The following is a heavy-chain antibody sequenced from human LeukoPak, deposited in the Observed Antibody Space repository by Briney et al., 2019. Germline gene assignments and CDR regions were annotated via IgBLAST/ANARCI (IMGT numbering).Heavy chain of an antibody. V-gene: IGHV3-21*01. D-gene: IGHD3-10*01. CDR3: ARVELNYYGSGSYPHY. CDR2: ISSSSSYI. J-gene: IGHJ4*02. CDR1: GFTFSNAW. Sequence: PGGSLRLSCAASGFTFSNAWMTWVRQAPGKGLEWVSSISSSSSYIYYADSVKGRFTISRANAKNSLYLQMTSLRAEDTAVYYCARVELNYYGSGSYPHYWGQGTLVTVSS.